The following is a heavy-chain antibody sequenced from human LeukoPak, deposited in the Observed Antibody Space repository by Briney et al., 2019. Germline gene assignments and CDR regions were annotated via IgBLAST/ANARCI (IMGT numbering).Heavy chain of an antibody. J-gene: IGHJ5*02. V-gene: IGHV4-39*07. CDR1: GFTFSSYW. D-gene: IGHD6-13*01. CDR3: ARESTLGYSSSWHNWFDP. CDR2: IYYSGST. Sequence: GSLRLSCAASGFTFSSYWMSWVRQAPGKGLEWIGSIYYSGSTYYNPSLKSRVTISVDRSKNQFSLKLSSVTAADTAVHYCARESTLGYSSSWHNWFDPWGQGTLVTVSS.